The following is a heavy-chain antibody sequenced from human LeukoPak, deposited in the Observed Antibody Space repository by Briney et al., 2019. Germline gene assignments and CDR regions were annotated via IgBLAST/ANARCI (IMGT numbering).Heavy chain of an antibody. J-gene: IGHJ4*02. CDR2: INPNSGGT. V-gene: IGHV1-2*02. CDR1: GYTFTDLTEYH. D-gene: IGHD1-26*01. Sequence: GASVKVSCKAFGYTFTDLTEYHIHWVRQAPGQGLEWMGWINPNSGGTKYAQRFQGRVTMTRDMSMNTAYMELSSLTSDDTAVYYCARRLGGSSEGYEFWGQGPLVTVSS. CDR3: ARRLGGSSEGYEF.